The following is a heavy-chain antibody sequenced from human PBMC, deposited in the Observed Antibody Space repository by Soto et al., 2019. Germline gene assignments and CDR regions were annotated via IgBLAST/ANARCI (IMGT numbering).Heavy chain of an antibody. V-gene: IGHV3-11*06. CDR1: GFPLSDHY. D-gene: IGHD1-1*01. Sequence: GESLEIPCAASGFPLSDHYMSWIRQAPGKGLEWIGYSSNSGSFTRYADSVKGRFSISRDNAKSSLYLQISSLRGDDTATYYCVKSGDNYNLLDYWGQGTPVTVSS. J-gene: IGHJ4*02. CDR3: VKSGDNYNLLDY. CDR2: SSNSGSFT.